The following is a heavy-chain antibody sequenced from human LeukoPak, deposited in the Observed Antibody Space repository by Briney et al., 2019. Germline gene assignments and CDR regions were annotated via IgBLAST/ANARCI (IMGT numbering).Heavy chain of an antibody. D-gene: IGHD6-19*01. Sequence: PSETLSLTCTVSGGSISSYYWSWIRQPPGKGLEWIGYIYYSGSTNYNPSLKSRVTISVDTSKNQFSLKLSSVTAADTAVYYCARDNGPSSSDDAFDIWGQGTMVTVSS. CDR2: IYYSGST. V-gene: IGHV4-59*01. CDR3: ARDNGPSSSDDAFDI. CDR1: GGSISSYY. J-gene: IGHJ3*02.